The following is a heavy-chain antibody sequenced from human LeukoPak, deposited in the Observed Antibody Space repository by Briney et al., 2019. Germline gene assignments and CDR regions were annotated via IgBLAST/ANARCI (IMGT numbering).Heavy chain of an antibody. CDR3: ARVSSYGSGSYYHYYFDY. CDR2: IYSGGTT. CDR1: GFTVSSNY. Sequence: PGGSLRLSCAASGFTVSSNYMSWVRRAPGKGLEWVSVIYSGGTTSYADSVKGRFTISRDNSKNTLFLQLNSLRAEDTAVYYCARVSSYGSGSYYHYYFDYWGQGTLVTVSS. D-gene: IGHD3-10*01. J-gene: IGHJ4*02. V-gene: IGHV3-53*01.